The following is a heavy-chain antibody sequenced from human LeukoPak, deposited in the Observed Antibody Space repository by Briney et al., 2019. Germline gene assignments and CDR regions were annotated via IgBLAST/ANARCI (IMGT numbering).Heavy chain of an antibody. CDR2: ISYDGSNK. V-gene: IGHV3-30*18. D-gene: IGHD3-9*01. CDR3: AKGDPPTYYDILTGQDY. Sequence: PGGSLRLSCAASGFTFSGYGMHWVRQAPGKGLEWVAVISYDGSNKYYADSVKGRFTISRDNSKNTLYLQMNSLRAEDTAVYYCAKGDPPTYYDILTGQDYWGQGTLVTVSS. CDR1: GFTFSGYG. J-gene: IGHJ4*02.